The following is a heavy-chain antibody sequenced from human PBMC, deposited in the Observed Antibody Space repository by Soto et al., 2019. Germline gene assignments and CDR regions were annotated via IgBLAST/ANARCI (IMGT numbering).Heavy chain of an antibody. CDR2: IYLSGST. J-gene: IGHJ5*02. CDR1: GFSISSSY. V-gene: IGHV3-66*01. Sequence: EMQLVESGGGLVQRGGSLRLSCAASGFSISSSYLYWVRQAPGKGLEWVSSIYLSGSTYYTDSVKGRFSISRDNSKNTLYLQMNSLGAEDTAIYYCVRAKVGTNPNWLDPWGQGSLVTVSS. D-gene: IGHD2-21*02. CDR3: VRAKVGTNPNWLDP.